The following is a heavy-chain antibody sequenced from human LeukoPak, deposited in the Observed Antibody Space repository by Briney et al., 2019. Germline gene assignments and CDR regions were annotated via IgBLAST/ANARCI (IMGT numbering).Heavy chain of an antibody. CDR1: GDSISSFY. V-gene: IGHV4-59*08. D-gene: IGHD2-15*01. J-gene: IGHJ4*02. Sequence: SETLSLTSSVSGDSISSFYWNWIRQSPGRGLEWIGNIHYSGSSIYNPSLRSRVTMSIDTSKKQFFLKLRSVTAADTAVYYCVLAPNSNWFDFWGQGTLVTVSS. CDR2: IHYSGSS. CDR3: VLAPNSNWFDF.